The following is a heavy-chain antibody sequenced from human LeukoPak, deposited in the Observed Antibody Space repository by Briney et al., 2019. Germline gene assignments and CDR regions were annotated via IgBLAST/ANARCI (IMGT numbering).Heavy chain of an antibody. CDR2: IKGDGSEK. V-gene: IGHV3-7*01. D-gene: IGHD5-24*01. Sequence: GGSLRLSCAASGFTFSSYWMSWVRLAPGKGLEWVASIKGDGSEKWYADSVKGRFTISRDNAQNSVHPQMNSLRAEDTAVYHCARDEYRSRWLHPWGQGTLVTVTS. J-gene: IGHJ5*02. CDR3: ARDEYRSRWLHP. CDR1: GFTFSSYW.